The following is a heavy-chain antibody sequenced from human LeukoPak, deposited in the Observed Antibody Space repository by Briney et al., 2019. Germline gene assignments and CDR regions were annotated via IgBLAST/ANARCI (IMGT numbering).Heavy chain of an antibody. V-gene: IGHV4-39*01. Sequence: PSETLSPTCTVSGGSISSSSYYWGWIRQPPGKGLEWIGSIYYSGSTYYNPSLKSRVTISVDTSKNQFSLKLSSVTAADTAVYYCARRGSGWYYFDYWGQGTLVTVSS. CDR1: GGSISSSSYY. CDR3: ARRGSGWYYFDY. CDR2: IYYSGST. D-gene: IGHD6-19*01. J-gene: IGHJ4*02.